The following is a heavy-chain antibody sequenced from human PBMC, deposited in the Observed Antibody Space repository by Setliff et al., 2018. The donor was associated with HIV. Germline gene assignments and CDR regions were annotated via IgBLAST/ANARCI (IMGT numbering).Heavy chain of an antibody. Sequence: PSETLSLTCTVSGGPISSGGYYWSWIRQHPGKGLEWIGYIYYSGSTYYNPSLKSRVTISVDTSKNQFSLKLSSVTAADTAVYYCAREAEIFGVVMRGYYFDYWGQGTQVTVSS. CDR1: GGPISSGGYY. D-gene: IGHD3-3*01. V-gene: IGHV4-31*03. CDR3: AREAEIFGVVMRGYYFDY. J-gene: IGHJ4*02. CDR2: IYYSGST.